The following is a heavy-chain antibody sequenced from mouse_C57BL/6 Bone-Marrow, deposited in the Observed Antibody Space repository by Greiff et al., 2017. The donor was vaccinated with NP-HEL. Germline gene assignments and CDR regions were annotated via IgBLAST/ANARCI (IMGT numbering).Heavy chain of an antibody. Sequence: QVQLPQSDAELVKPGASVKISCKVSGYTFTDHTIHWMKQRPEQGLEWIGYIYPRDGSTKYNAKFKGKATLTADKSSSTAYMQLNSLTSEDAAVYFCARRDYSNLAWFAYWGQGTLVTVSA. J-gene: IGHJ3*01. V-gene: IGHV1-78*01. CDR3: ARRDYSNLAWFAY. CDR2: IYPRDGST. CDR1: GYTFTDHT. D-gene: IGHD2-5*01.